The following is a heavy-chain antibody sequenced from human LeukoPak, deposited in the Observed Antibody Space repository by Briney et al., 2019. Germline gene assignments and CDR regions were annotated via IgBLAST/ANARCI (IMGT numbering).Heavy chain of an antibody. D-gene: IGHD1-26*01. CDR1: GDSFSSNSAT. Sequence: SQTLSLTCAISGDSFSSNSATWNWLRQSPSRGLEWLGRTYYRTKLYKDYAVSVKSRITINPDTSKNQFSLQLNSVTPEDTAVYYCARGSGSYWSFFHWGQGTLVTVSS. CDR2: TYYRTKLYK. V-gene: IGHV6-1*01. J-gene: IGHJ4*02. CDR3: ARGSGSYWSFFH.